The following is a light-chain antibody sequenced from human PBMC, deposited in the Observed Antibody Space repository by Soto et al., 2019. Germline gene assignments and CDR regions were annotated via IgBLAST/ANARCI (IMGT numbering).Light chain of an antibody. CDR3: CSYAGSYTYV. J-gene: IGLJ1*01. CDR2: DVT. Sequence: QSVLTQPRSVSGSPGQSVTISCTGTSSDVGGYNYVSWYQQHPGKVPKLMIYDVTKRPSGVPDRFSGTKSGNTASLTISGLQAEDEADYYCCSYAGSYTYVFGTGTQLTVL. V-gene: IGLV2-11*01. CDR1: SSDVGGYNY.